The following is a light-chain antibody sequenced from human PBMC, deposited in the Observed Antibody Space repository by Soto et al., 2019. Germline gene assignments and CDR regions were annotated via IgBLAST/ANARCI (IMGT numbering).Light chain of an antibody. CDR3: QQYGTSPGLFT. CDR1: QSVDNNY. CDR2: GTS. Sequence: EIVLTQSPGSLSLSPGERATLSCRASQSVDNNYLAWYQQKPGQAPRPLIYGTSTRPTGIQNRFSGSGSGKDFTLTISRLEPEDFAVYFCQQYGTSPGLFTFGPGTKVDIK. V-gene: IGKV3-20*01. J-gene: IGKJ3*01.